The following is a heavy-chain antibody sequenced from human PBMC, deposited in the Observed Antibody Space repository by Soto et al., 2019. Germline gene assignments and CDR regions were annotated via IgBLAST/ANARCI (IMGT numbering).Heavy chain of an antibody. CDR1: GFSFGSSW. Sequence: EVQLVESGGDLVQPGGSLRLSCAASGFSFGSSWMTWVRQAPGKGLEWVANIKKDGSKINYLDSVRGRFTVYRDNAKNSLYLEMNCLRAEDTALSYCARDVSPGSSSLYLDAFDIWGQGTMVTVSS. V-gene: IGHV3-7*05. D-gene: IGHD6-13*01. CDR2: IKKDGSKI. CDR3: ARDVSPGSSSLYLDAFDI. J-gene: IGHJ3*02.